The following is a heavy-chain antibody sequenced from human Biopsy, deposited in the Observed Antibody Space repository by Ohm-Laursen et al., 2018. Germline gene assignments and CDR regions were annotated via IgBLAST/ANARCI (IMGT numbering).Heavy chain of an antibody. CDR3: AADINVWNVNY. CDR1: GYTFTSYY. D-gene: IGHD1-1*01. CDR2: INPSGGST. Sequence: GASVKVSCKASGYTFTSYYMHWVRQAPGQGLEWMGIINPSGGSTSNTQKFQGRVTMTRDTSTSTVYMELSSLRSEDTAVYYCAADINVWNVNYWGQGTQVTVSS. J-gene: IGHJ4*02. V-gene: IGHV1-46*01.